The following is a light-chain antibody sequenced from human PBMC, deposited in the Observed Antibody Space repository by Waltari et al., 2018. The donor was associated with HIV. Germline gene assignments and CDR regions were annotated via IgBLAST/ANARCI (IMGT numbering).Light chain of an antibody. Sequence: QSALTQPASVSGSPGQSITTPCTGTGSDVGSYNLVSWYQQYPGKAPKLIIYEGSKRPSWISNRFSGSQSGNTASLTISGIQAEDEADYYCCSYAVSSTSVIFGGGTKLTVL. CDR1: GSDVGSYNL. CDR3: CSYAVSSTSVI. J-gene: IGLJ2*01. V-gene: IGLV2-23*01. CDR2: EGS.